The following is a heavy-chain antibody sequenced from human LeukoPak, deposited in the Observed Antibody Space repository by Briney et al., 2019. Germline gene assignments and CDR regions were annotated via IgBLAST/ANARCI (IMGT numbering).Heavy chain of an antibody. D-gene: IGHD2-21*02. CDR3: AKAGSYCGGDCSNWFDP. CDR2: ISWNSGSI. CDR1: GFTFSSYS. Sequence: AGGSLRLSCAASGFTFSSYSMNWVRQAPGKGLEWVSGISWNSGSIGYADSVKGRFTISRDNAKNSLYLQMNSLRAEDTALYYCAKAGSYCGGDCSNWFDPWGQGTLVTVSS. J-gene: IGHJ5*02. V-gene: IGHV3-9*01.